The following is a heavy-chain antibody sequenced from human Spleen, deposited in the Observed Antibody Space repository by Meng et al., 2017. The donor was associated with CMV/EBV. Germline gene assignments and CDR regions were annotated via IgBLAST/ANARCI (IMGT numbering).Heavy chain of an antibody. J-gene: IGHJ6*02. D-gene: IGHD6-13*01. CDR3: ARDARGGVYSSTTYYYYYGMDV. V-gene: IGHV3-30-3*01. CDR2: ISYDGSNK. Sequence: GESLKISCAAYGFTFSSYWMHWVRQAPGKGLEWVAVISYDGSNKYYADSVKGRFTISRDNSKNTLYLQMNSLRAEDTAVYYCARDARGGVYSSTTYYYYYGMDVWGQGTTVTVSS. CDR1: GFTFSSYW.